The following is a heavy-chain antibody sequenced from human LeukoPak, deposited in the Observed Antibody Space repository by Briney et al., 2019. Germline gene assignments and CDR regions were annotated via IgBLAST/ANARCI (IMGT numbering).Heavy chain of an antibody. CDR3: ARGLRGQWLSSPFDY. CDR2: FYYSGST. J-gene: IGHJ4*02. V-gene: IGHV4-59*12. D-gene: IGHD6-19*01. Sequence: SETLSLTCTVSGGSISSYYWSWIRQPPGKGLEWIGFFYYSGSTNYNPSLKSRVTISIDTSKNQFSLKLSSVIAADTAVYYCARGLRGQWLSSPFDYWGQGTLVTVSS. CDR1: GGSISSYY.